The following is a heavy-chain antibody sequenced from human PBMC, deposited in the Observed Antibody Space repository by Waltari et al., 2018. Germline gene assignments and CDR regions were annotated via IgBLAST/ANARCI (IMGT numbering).Heavy chain of an antibody. V-gene: IGHV3-73*01. D-gene: IGHD7-27*01. Sequence: EVQLVESGGALVKPGGSLKPYCAASGLILGDYAIPWVRQASGNGREWVGRNRSRFKDDETAYAESAQGRFTISRDDSKNTAYLEMNSLKTDDTAVYYCIRPFEMGIDWGQGTQVTVSS. CDR2: NRSRFKDDET. CDR1: GLILGDYA. CDR3: IRPFEMGID. J-gene: IGHJ4*02.